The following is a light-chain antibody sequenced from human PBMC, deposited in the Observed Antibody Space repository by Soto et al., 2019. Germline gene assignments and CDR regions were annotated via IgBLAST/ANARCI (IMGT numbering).Light chain of an antibody. CDR3: SAWDDSLSGPV. V-gene: IGLV1-44*01. J-gene: IGLJ3*02. CDR1: RSNIGSNT. CDR2: FND. Sequence: QPVLTQPPSASGAPGQRVTFSCSGSRSNIGSNTVNWYQQVPGAAPKLRIDFNDQRPSGVPDRVSGSKSGTSASLAISGHQPDDDADSSCSAWDDSLSGPVFVGGTTVTVL.